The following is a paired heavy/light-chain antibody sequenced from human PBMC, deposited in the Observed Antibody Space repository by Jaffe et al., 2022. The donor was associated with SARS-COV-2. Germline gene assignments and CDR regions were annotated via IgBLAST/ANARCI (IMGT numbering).Heavy chain of an antibody. Sequence: EVQLVQSGAEVNKPGESLRISCKGSGHSFINYWITWVRQMPGKGLEWMGTIDPSDSYTNYSPSFEGHVTISADKSISTVYLQWSSLKASDTAMYYCARLDRVMITSPFFDHWGQGTLVTVSS. V-gene: IGHV5-10-1*03. CDR3: ARLDRVMITSPFFDH. CDR1: GHSFINYW. D-gene: IGHD3-16*01. CDR2: IDPSDSYT. J-gene: IGHJ4*02.
Light chain of an antibody. CDR2: YDT. V-gene: IGLV3-21*04. CDR1: NIGSKS. Sequence: SYVLTQPLSVSVAPGKTASITCGGNNIGSKSVHWYRQKPGQAPVLVIYYDTDRPSGIPDRFSGSNSGNTATLTISRVEAGDEADYYCQVWDSSSDHPYVFGTGTKVTVL. CDR3: QVWDSSSDHPYV. J-gene: IGLJ1*01.